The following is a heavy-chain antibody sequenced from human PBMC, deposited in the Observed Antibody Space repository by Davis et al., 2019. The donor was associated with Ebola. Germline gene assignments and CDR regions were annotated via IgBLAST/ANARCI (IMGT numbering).Heavy chain of an antibody. CDR2: ISAYNGNT. J-gene: IGHJ5*02. CDR1: GYTFISYG. CDR3: AREAIAVAEFSWFDP. D-gene: IGHD6-19*01. V-gene: IGHV1-18*01. Sequence: AASVKVSCKASGYTFISYGISWVRQAPGQGLEWMGWISAYNGNTNYAQKLQGRVTMTTDTSTSTAYMELRSLRSDDTAVYYCAREAIAVAEFSWFDPWGQGTLVTVSS.